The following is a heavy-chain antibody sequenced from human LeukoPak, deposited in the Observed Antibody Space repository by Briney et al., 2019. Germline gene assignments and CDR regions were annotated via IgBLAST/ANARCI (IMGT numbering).Heavy chain of an antibody. CDR2: ISAYNGNT. CDR1: GYTFTSYG. D-gene: IGHD2-15*01. J-gene: IGHJ6*03. V-gene: IGHV1-18*01. Sequence: ASVKVSCKASGYTFTSYGISWVRQAPGQGLEWMGWISAYNGNTNYAQKLQGRVTMTTDTSTSTAYMELRSLRSDDTAMYYCGRIQNDYYYYYMDVWGKGTTVTVSS. CDR3: GRIQNDYYYYYMDV.